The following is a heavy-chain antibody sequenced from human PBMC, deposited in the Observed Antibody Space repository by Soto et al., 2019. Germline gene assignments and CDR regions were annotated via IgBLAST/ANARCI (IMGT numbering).Heavy chain of an antibody. CDR1: GFSLSNARMG. CDR3: ARLGDYSDSSGYPFDI. J-gene: IGHJ3*02. Sequence: QVTLKESGPVLVKPTETLTLTCTVSGFSLSNARMGVSWIRQPPGKALEWLAHIFSNDEKSYSTSLKSRLTTSKENSKSQVVLTMTNMDPVDTATYYCARLGDYSDSSGYPFDIWGQGTMVTVSS. CDR2: IFSNDEK. D-gene: IGHD3-22*01. V-gene: IGHV2-26*01.